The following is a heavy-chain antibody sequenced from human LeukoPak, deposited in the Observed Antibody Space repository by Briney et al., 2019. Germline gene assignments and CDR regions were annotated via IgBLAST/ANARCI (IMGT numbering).Heavy chain of an antibody. D-gene: IGHD1-1*01. J-gene: IGHJ4*02. CDR2: ITADGRYT. Sequence: PRGSLRLSCAASGLNLDDYTMHWVRQSPGKGLELVSLITADGRYTFYPDSVKGRFTIYRDISKNSLYLQMNSLGTDDTALYYCAAERSRYFHYWGQGTLVTVSS. CDR3: AAERSRYFHY. V-gene: IGHV3-43*01. CDR1: GLNLDDYT.